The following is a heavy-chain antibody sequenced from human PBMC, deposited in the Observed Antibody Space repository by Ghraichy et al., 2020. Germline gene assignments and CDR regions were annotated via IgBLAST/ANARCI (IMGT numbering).Heavy chain of an antibody. V-gene: IGHV4-39*01. CDR1: GGSISSSSYY. CDR2: IYYSGST. CDR3: ARLLCGGDCYFFGWYFDL. J-gene: IGHJ2*01. Sequence: SQTLSLTCTVSGGSISSSSYYWGWIRQPPGKGLEWIGSIYYSGSTYYNPSLKSRVTISVDTSKNQFSLKLSSVTAADTAVYYCARLLCGGDCYFFGWYFDLWGRGTLVTVSS. D-gene: IGHD2-21*02.